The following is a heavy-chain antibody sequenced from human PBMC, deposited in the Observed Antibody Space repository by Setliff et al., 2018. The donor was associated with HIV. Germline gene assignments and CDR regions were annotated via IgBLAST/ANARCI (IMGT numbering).Heavy chain of an antibody. D-gene: IGHD6-19*01. Sequence: GGSLRLSCAASGFTFSSYGMHWVRQAPGKGLEWVAVIWYDGSNKYCADSVKGRFTISRDNSKDTLYLQMNSLRGEDTAVYYCAKDRAPGNPPLQWLGDWGQGTLVTVSS. J-gene: IGHJ4*02. CDR3: AKDRAPGNPPLQWLGD. CDR1: GFTFSSYG. V-gene: IGHV3-30*02. CDR2: IWYDGSNK.